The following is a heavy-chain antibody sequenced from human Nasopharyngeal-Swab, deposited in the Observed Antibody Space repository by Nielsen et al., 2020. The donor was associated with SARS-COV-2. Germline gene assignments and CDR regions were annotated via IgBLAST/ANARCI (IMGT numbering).Heavy chain of an antibody. CDR2: ISWNSGSI. CDR3: AKDIANRNDEWGWFDP. V-gene: IGHV3-9*01. CDR1: GFTFDDYA. J-gene: IGHJ5*02. D-gene: IGHD1-1*01. Sequence: SLKISCAASGFTFDDYAMHWVRQAPGKGLEWVSGISWNSGSIGYADSVKGRFTISRDNAKNSLYLQMNSLRAEDTALYYCAKDIANRNDEWGWFDPWGQGTLVTVSS.